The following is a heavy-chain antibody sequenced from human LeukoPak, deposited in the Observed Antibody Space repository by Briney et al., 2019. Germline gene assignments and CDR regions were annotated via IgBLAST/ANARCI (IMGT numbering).Heavy chain of an antibody. Sequence: ASVKVSCKASGGTFNSYAISWVRQAPGQGLEWMGGIIPIFGTANYAQKFQGRVTITADKSTSTAYMELSSLRSEDTAVYYCARGYCSSTSCYPYYYYGMDVWGKGTTVTVSS. D-gene: IGHD2-2*01. CDR3: ARGYCSSTSCYPYYYYGMDV. J-gene: IGHJ6*04. CDR1: GGTFNSYA. V-gene: IGHV1-69*06. CDR2: IIPIFGTA.